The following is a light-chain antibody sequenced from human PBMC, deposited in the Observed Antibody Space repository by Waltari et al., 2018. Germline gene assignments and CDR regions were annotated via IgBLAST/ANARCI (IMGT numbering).Light chain of an antibody. V-gene: IGLV2-14*03. CDR3: SSYTSSTTLLLI. CDR2: DVS. CDR1: SSDVGGYNY. J-gene: IGLJ2*01. Sequence: HSALTQPASVSGSPGQSITISCTGTSSDVGGYNYVSWYQKHPGKAPKLLIYDVSNRPSGVSNRFSASKSGNTASLIISGLQAEDEADYYCSSYTSSTTLLLIFGGGTKLTVL.